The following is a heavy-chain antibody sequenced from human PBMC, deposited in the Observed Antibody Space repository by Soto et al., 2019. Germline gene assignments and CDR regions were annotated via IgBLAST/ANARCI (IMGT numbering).Heavy chain of an antibody. D-gene: IGHD1-1*01. J-gene: IGHJ4*02. CDR2: IRSKANSYAT. CDR1: GFTFSGSA. V-gene: IGHV3-73*02. CDR3: TSKLVRKDRDLFDY. Sequence: EVQLVESGGGLVQPGGSLKLSCAASGFTFSGSAMHWVRQASGKGLEWVGRIRSKANSYATAYAASVKGRFTISRDDSKNPADLQMNSLKTEDTAVYYCTSKLVRKDRDLFDYWGQGTLVTVSS.